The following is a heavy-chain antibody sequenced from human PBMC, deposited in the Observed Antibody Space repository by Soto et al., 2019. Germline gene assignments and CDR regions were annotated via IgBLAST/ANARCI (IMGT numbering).Heavy chain of an antibody. D-gene: IGHD2-15*01. J-gene: IGHJ4*02. V-gene: IGHV3-21*01. Sequence: GGSLRLSCAASGFPFSTYSMNWVRQAPGKGLEWVSDITTSSSYRFYADSVKGRFTISRDDAKNSLYLQMNSLRAEDTGVYYCARDLGVALATPTLDYWGQGTLVTVSS. CDR1: GFPFSTYS. CDR2: ITTSSSYR. CDR3: ARDLGVALATPTLDY.